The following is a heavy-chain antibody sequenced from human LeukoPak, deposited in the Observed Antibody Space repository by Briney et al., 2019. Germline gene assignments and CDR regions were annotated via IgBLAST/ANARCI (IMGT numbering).Heavy chain of an antibody. CDR2: INSDGSST. CDR3: ARELPAAILRLDPGLDY. D-gene: IGHD2-2*01. J-gene: IGHJ4*02. V-gene: IGHV3-74*01. CDR1: GFTFSSYW. Sequence: GGSLRLSCAASGFTFSSYWMHWVRQAQGKGLVWVSRINSDGSSTSYADSVKGRFTISRDNAKNTLYLQMNSLRAEDTAVYYCARELPAAILRLDPGLDYWGQGTLVTVSS.